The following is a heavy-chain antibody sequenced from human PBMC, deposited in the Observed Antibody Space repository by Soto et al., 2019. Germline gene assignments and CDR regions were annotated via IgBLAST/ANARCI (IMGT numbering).Heavy chain of an antibody. V-gene: IGHV4-59*01. CDR3: ARGEGGRYSYVLWWLDP. Sequence: PSETLSLTCTVSGGSISSYYWSWIRQPPGKGLEWIGYIYYSGSTNYNPSLKSRVTISVDTSKNQFSLKLSSVTAADTAVYYCARGEGGRYSYVLWWLDPWGQGPLVTVSS. CDR2: IYYSGST. D-gene: IGHD5-18*01. CDR1: GGSISSYY. J-gene: IGHJ5*02.